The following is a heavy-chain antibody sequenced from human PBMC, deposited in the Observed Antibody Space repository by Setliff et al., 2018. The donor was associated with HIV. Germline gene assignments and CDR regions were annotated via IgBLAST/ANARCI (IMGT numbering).Heavy chain of an antibody. Sequence: LSLTCAVYGGSFSGYYWSWIRQPPGKGLEWIGEINHSGSTNYNPSLKSQVTISVDTSKNQFSLKLSSVTAADTAVYYCARAYSSGWRDAFDIWGQGTMVTV. CDR2: INHSGST. D-gene: IGHD6-19*01. CDR1: GGSFSGYY. V-gene: IGHV4-34*01. J-gene: IGHJ3*02. CDR3: ARAYSSGWRDAFDI.